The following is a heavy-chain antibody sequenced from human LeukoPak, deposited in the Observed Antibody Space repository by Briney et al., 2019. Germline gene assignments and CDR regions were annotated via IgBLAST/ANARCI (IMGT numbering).Heavy chain of an antibody. J-gene: IGHJ4*02. D-gene: IGHD6-13*01. CDR1: GGSISSSSYY. V-gene: IGHV4-39*01. Sequence: SETLSLTCTVSGGSISSSSYYWGWIRQPPGKGLEWIGSIYYSGSTYYNPSLKSRVTISVDTSKNQFSLKLSSVTAADTAVYYCVGRPGYSTSDYWGQGTLVTVSS. CDR3: VGRPGYSTSDY. CDR2: IYYSGST.